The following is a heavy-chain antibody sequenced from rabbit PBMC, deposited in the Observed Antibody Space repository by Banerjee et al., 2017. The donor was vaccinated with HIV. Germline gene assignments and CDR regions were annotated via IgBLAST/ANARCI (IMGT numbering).Heavy chain of an antibody. CDR3: ARGGYYYYFNL. CDR2: IYTGGSGST. D-gene: IGHD1-1*01. CDR1: GLSFSSYW. J-gene: IGHJ4*01. V-gene: IGHV1S45*01. Sequence: QQQLEESGGDVVKPGASLTLTCTASGLSFSSYWMCWVRQAPGKGLEWIACIYTGGSGSTYYANWARGRFTISKTSSTTVTLQMTSLTAADTATYFCARGGYYYYFNLWGPGTLVTVS.